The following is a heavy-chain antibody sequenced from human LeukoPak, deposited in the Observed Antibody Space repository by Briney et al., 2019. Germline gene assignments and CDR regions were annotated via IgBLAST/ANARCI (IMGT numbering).Heavy chain of an antibody. CDR2: INPSGGST. Sequence: GASVKVSCKASGYTFTSYYMHWVRQAPGQGLEWMGIINPSGGSTSYAQKFQGRVTMTRDTSTSTVYMELSRLRSDDTAVYYCAADRLSRADYMDFWGKGTTVTVSS. D-gene: IGHD6-6*01. J-gene: IGHJ6*03. CDR3: AADRLSRADYMDF. CDR1: GYTFTSYY. V-gene: IGHV1-46*01.